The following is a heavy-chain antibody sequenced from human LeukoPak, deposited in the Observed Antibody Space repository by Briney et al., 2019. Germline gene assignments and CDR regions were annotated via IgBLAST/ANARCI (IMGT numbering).Heavy chain of an antibody. J-gene: IGHJ1*01. CDR3: AREDYCSGGSCYSGYFQH. V-gene: IGHV4-59*01. CDR2: IYYSGTT. Sequence: SETLSLTCTVSGGSISSYYWSWIRQPPGKGLEWIGYIYYSGTTNYNPSLKSRVTISVDTSKNQFSLKLSSVTAAATAVYYCAREDYCSGGSCYSGYFQHWGQGTLVTVSS. CDR1: GGSISSYY. D-gene: IGHD2-15*01.